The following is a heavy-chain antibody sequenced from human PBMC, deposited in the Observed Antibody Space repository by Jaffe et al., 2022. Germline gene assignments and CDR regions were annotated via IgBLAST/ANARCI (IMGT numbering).Heavy chain of an antibody. D-gene: IGHD3-10*01. CDR3: ARDLTMVRGVPYWFDP. CDR1: GGSISSGSYY. Sequence: QVQLQESGPGLVKPSQTLSLTCTVSGGSISSGSYYWSWIRQPAGKGLEWIGRIYTSGSTNYNPSLKSRVTISVDTSKNQFSLKLSSVTAADTAVYYCARDLTMVRGVPYWFDPWGQGTLVTVSS. V-gene: IGHV4-61*02. CDR2: IYTSGST. J-gene: IGHJ5*02.